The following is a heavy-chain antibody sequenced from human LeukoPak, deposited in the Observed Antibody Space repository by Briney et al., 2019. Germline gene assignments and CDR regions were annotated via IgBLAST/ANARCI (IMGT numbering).Heavy chain of an antibody. Sequence: ASVKVSCKVSGYTLTELSMHWVRQAPGKGLEWMGGFDPEDGETIYAQKFQGRVTMTEDTSTDTAYMELSSLRSEDTAVYFCATDLLAVAGTFGMDVWGQGTTVTVSS. D-gene: IGHD6-19*01. CDR2: FDPEDGET. CDR3: ATDLLAVAGTFGMDV. J-gene: IGHJ6*02. CDR1: GYTLTELS. V-gene: IGHV1-24*01.